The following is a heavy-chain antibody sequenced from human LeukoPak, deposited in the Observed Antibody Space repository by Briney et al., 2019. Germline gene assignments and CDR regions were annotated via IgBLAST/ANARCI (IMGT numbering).Heavy chain of an antibody. CDR1: GGSFSSYY. J-gene: IGHJ6*03. CDR2: IYISGST. V-gene: IGHV4-4*07. CDR3: KTANRYSLYMDV. D-gene: IGHD1-14*01. Sequence: SETLSLTCTVSGGSFSSYYWSWIRQPAGKGLECIGRIYISGSTSYNPSLKSRVTMAVNTSKNQFSLRLSSVTAAETAVYYCKTANRYSLYMDVWGKGTTGTVSS.